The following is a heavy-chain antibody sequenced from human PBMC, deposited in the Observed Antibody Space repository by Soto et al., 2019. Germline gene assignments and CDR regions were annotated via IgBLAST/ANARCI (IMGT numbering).Heavy chain of an antibody. D-gene: IGHD2-2*01. CDR3: ASASSTSWLYYFDY. CDR2: IMPLFGKP. CDR1: GVSFSGYA. J-gene: IGHJ4*02. Sequence: GASVXVSCXXSGVSFSGYAFSWVRQAPGQGLEWIGGIMPLFGKPDYAHKFQGRVTITADESTSTTYMELSSLRSEDTALYFCASASSTSWLYYFDYWGQGTRVTVSS. V-gene: IGHV1-69*01.